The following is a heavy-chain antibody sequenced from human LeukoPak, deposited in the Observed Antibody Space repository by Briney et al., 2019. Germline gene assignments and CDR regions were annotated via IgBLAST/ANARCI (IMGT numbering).Heavy chain of an antibody. CDR1: GYTSTVYY. CDR3: AASGDGYNQQPTAY. V-gene: IGHV1-2*02. J-gene: IGHJ4*02. D-gene: IGHD5-24*01. CDR2: INPNSGGT. Sequence: ASVKVSCKASGYTSTVYYMHWVRQAPGQGLEWMGWINPNSGGTNYAQKFQGRVIMTRDTSISTAYMELSRLRSDDTAVYYCAASGDGYNQQPTAYWGQGTLVTVSS.